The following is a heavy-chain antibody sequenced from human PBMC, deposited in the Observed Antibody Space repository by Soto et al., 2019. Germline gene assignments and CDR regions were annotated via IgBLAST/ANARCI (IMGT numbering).Heavy chain of an antibody. CDR3: ATVGSRILWREIGNWFDP. D-gene: IGHD2-15*01. CDR2: FDPEDGET. CDR1: GYTLTELS. Sequence: ASVKVSCKVSGYTLTELSMHWVRQAPGKGLEWMGGFDPEDGETIYAQKFQGSVTMTEDTSTDTAYMELSSLRSEDTAVYYCATVGSRILWREIGNWFDPWGQGTLVTVSS. J-gene: IGHJ5*02. V-gene: IGHV1-24*01.